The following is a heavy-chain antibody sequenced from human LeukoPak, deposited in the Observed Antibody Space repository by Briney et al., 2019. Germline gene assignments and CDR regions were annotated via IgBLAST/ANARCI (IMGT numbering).Heavy chain of an antibody. CDR3: ARARNGLVVQIPAGIFDY. Sequence: PSETLSLTRSVSGYPIRIVHSWGWIRQPPGKGLERVGTMFQDGTAYYNPSLKVRVTISIHTSNNQFSLDLTSVTATDTALYYCARARNGLVVQIPAGIFDYWGQGALVTVSS. J-gene: IGHJ4*02. CDR2: MFQDGTA. V-gene: IGHV4-38-2*02. D-gene: IGHD2-2*02. CDR1: GYPIRIVHS.